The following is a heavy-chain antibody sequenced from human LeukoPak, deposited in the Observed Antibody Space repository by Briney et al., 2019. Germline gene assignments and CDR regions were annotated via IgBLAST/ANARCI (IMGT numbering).Heavy chain of an antibody. CDR1: GGSISSSNW. CDR2: IYHSGST. CDR3: ARDVDATSGWFDP. Sequence: KPSETLSLTCAVSGGSISSSNWWSWVRQPPGKGLEWIGEIYHSGSTNYNPSLKSRVTISVDTSKNQFSLKLSSVTAADTAVYYCARDVDATSGWFDPWGQGTLVTVSS. V-gene: IGHV4-4*02. D-gene: IGHD2-15*01. J-gene: IGHJ5*02.